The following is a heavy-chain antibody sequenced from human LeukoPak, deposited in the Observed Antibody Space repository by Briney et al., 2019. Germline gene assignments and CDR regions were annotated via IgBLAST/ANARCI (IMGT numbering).Heavy chain of an antibody. CDR3: VAYYYDSNGYYFVDY. V-gene: IGHV4-34*01. CDR2: IKHRGST. CDR1: GGSFSGYY. Sequence: SDTLSLTCGVHGGSFSGYYWSWIRQPPGKGLEWIGDIKHRGSTNYKPSLKSRVTISVDTSKTQYSLKLSSVTAADTAVYYCVAYYYDSNGYYFVDYWGQGTLVTVSS. D-gene: IGHD3-22*01. J-gene: IGHJ4*02.